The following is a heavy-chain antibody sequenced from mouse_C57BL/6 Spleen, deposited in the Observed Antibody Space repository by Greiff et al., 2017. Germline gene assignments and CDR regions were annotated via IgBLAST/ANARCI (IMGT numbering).Heavy chain of an antibody. CDR1: GYAFSSSW. CDR2: IYPGDGDT. D-gene: IGHD1-2*01. CDR3: ARPRLLGAMDY. J-gene: IGHJ4*01. Sequence: QVQLKQSGPELVKPGASVKISCKASGYAFSSSWMNWVKQRPGKGLEWIGRIYPGDGDTNYNGKFKGKATLTADKSSSTAYMQLSSLTSEDSAVYFCARPRLLGAMDYWGQGTSGTVSS. V-gene: IGHV1-82*01.